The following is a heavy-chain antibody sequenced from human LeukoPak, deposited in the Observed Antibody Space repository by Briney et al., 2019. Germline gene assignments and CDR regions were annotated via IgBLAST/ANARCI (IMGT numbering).Heavy chain of an antibody. D-gene: IGHD2-15*01. CDR1: GFTFSSYW. V-gene: IGHV3-7*01. Sequence: GGSLRLSCVASGFTFSSYWMSWVRQAPGKGLEWVAYIKKTGSETYYVDSVKGRFTITRDNARNSVFLQMNSLRAEDTAVYYCAREDGYCSGGNCYSYFDSWGQGTLVTVSS. CDR3: AREDGYCSGGNCYSYFDS. CDR2: IKKTGSET. J-gene: IGHJ4*02.